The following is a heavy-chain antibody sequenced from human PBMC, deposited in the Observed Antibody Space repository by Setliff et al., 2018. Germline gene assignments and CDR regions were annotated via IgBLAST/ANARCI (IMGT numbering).Heavy chain of an antibody. Sequence: SETLSLTCAVSGYSINSDCFWGWIRQPPGKGLEWIGTISHSGSTSYNSPLKSRVTMSVDTSKNQFFLKLSSVTAADTAVYYCVRGFTIFGVVKLERWFDPWGQGTLVTVSS. J-gene: IGHJ5*02. CDR2: ISHSGST. D-gene: IGHD3-3*01. CDR1: GYSINSDCF. CDR3: VRGFTIFGVVKLERWFDP. V-gene: IGHV4-38-2*01.